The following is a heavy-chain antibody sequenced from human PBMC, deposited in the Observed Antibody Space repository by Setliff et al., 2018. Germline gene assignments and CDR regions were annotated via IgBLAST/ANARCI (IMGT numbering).Heavy chain of an antibody. CDR1: GGTFSSYG. D-gene: IGHD2-15*01. J-gene: IGHJ4*02. CDR3: IVNMVRPVTGLDS. Sequence: SVKVSCKASGGTFSSYGISWVRQAPGQGLEWMGGIIPIFGTANYAQKFQGRVTITADESTSTAYMELSGLTSADTAIYYCIVNMVRPVTGLDSWGPGTLVTVSS. CDR2: IIPIFGTA. V-gene: IGHV1-69*13.